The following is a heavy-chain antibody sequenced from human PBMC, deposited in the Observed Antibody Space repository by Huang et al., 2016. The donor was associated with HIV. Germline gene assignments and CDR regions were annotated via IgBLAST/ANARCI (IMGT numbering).Heavy chain of an antibody. V-gene: IGHV1-18*03. D-gene: IGHD3-22*01. J-gene: IGHJ4*02. Sequence: QVQLVQSGGEVKKPGASVKVSCKASDYTFTSYGLSWVRQAPGQGLEWMGEISTKNGDTNYAQKFQGRVTMTTDTSTSTAYMELRSLRSDDMAVYYCGGSSGYWSFDYWGQGTLVTVSS. CDR2: ISTKNGDT. CDR1: DYTFTSYG. CDR3: GGSSGYWSFDY.